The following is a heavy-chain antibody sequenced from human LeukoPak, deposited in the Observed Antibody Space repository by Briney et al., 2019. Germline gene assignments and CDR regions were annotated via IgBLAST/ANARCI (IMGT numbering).Heavy chain of an antibody. Sequence: PSDTLSLTCTLPGGSITSDYWSWIRQPPGKGLEWIGYIYYSGSTHYNPSLKSRVTISVDTSKNQFSLKLCSVTAADTAAYYCAGGGYSYGYFDYWGQGTLVTVSS. CDR1: GGSITSDY. V-gene: IGHV4-59*07. J-gene: IGHJ4*02. D-gene: IGHD5-18*01. CDR3: AGGGYSYGYFDY. CDR2: IYYSGST.